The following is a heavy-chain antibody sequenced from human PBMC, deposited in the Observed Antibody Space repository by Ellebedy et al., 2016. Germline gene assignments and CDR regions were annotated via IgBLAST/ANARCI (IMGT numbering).Heavy chain of an antibody. CDR2: SNAGNGNT. J-gene: IGHJ5*02. CDR3: ALVEHLWFGERAGWFDP. Sequence: ASVKVSXXASGYTFTSYAMHWVRQAPGQRLEWMGWSNAGNGNTKYSQEFQGRVTITRDTSASTAYMELSSLRSEDTAVYYCALVEHLWFGERAGWFDPWGQGTLVTVSS. CDR1: GYTFTSYA. D-gene: IGHD3-10*01. V-gene: IGHV1-3*02.